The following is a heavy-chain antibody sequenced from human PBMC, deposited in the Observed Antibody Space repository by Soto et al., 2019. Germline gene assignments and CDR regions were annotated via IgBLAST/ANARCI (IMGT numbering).Heavy chain of an antibody. Sequence: GESLKISCKGSGYSFTSYWISWARQMPGKGLEWMGRIDPSDSYTNYSPSFQGHVTISADNSISTAYLQWSSLKASDTAMYYCARRRRCSSTSCYSGYYYGMDVWGQGTTVTVSS. CDR3: ARRRRCSSTSCYSGYYYGMDV. V-gene: IGHV5-10-1*01. CDR1: GYSFTSYW. CDR2: IDPSDSYT. J-gene: IGHJ6*02. D-gene: IGHD2-2*01.